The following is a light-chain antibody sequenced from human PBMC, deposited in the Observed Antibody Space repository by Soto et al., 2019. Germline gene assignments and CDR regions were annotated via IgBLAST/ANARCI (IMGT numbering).Light chain of an antibody. CDR2: GNS. CDR1: SSNIGAGYD. Sequence: QSVLTQPPSVSGAPGQRVTISCTGGSSNIGAGYDVHWYQQLPGTAPKLLIYGNSNRPSGVPDRFFGSKSGTSASLAITGLQAEDDADYYCQSYDGSLSGYVFGTGTKLTVL. J-gene: IGLJ1*01. CDR3: QSYDGSLSGYV. V-gene: IGLV1-40*01.